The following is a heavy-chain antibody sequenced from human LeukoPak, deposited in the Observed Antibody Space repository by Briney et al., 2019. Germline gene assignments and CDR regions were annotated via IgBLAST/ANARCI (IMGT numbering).Heavy chain of an antibody. CDR2: IYTSGST. CDR1: GGSISSYY. Sequence: SDTLSLTCADSGGSISSYYWSWIRQPAGPGLEWIGRIYTSGSTNYNPSLKSRVTMSVDTSKNQFSLKLSSVTAADTAVYYCAREDCGGDCYWNWFDPWGQGTLVTVSS. D-gene: IGHD2-21*02. J-gene: IGHJ5*02. V-gene: IGHV4-4*07. CDR3: AREDCGGDCYWNWFDP.